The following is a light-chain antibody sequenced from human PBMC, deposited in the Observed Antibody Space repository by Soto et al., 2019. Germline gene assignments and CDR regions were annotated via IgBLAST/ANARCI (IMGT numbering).Light chain of an antibody. CDR1: QSISSY. CDR3: QQSYSTLPWT. Sequence: DIQMTQSPSSLSASVGDRVTITCRASQSISSYLNWHQQKPGKAPKLLIYAASSLQSGVPSRFSGSGSGTDFTLTISSLQPEDFATYYCQQSYSTLPWTFGQGTKVDIK. J-gene: IGKJ1*01. V-gene: IGKV1-39*01. CDR2: AAS.